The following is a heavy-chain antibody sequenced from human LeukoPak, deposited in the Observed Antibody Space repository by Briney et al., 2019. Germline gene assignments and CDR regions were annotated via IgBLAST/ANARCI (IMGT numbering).Heavy chain of an antibody. D-gene: IGHD6-13*01. J-gene: IGHJ4*02. Sequence: GGSLRLSCAASGFTFSSYSMNWVRQAPGKGLEWVSSISSSSSYIYYADSVKGRFTISRDNAKNSLYLQMNSLRAEDTAAYYCARDPNSSSWLGTKRYYFDYWGQGTLVTVSS. CDR2: ISSSSSYI. CDR1: GFTFSSYS. V-gene: IGHV3-21*01. CDR3: ARDPNSSSWLGTKRYYFDY.